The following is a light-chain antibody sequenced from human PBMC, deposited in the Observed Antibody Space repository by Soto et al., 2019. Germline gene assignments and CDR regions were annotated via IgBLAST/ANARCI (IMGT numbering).Light chain of an antibody. CDR2: AVS. Sequence: QSALTQPASVSGSPGQSITISCTGTSSDVGDHNSVSWYQQQPGKAPKLMIYAVSNRPSGVSNRFSGSKSGNTASLTISGLQAEDEADYYCGSYTNSITVIFGGGTKVTVL. J-gene: IGLJ2*01. V-gene: IGLV2-14*03. CDR3: GSYTNSITVI. CDR1: SSDVGDHNS.